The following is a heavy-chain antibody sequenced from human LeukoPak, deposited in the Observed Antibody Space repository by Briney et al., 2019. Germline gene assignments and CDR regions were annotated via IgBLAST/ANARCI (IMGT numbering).Heavy chain of an antibody. V-gene: IGHV3-23*01. CDR3: AKGAASRGYTYVAN. J-gene: IGHJ4*02. Sequence: GGSLRLSCAASAFTFRPYAMIWVRQAPGQGLEWVSTASGSGGSTYYADSVKGRFTISRDNSNNTLYLEMNSLRAEDTAVYYCAKGAASRGYTYVANWGQGTLVTVSS. D-gene: IGHD5-18*01. CDR2: ASGSGGST. CDR1: AFTFRPYA.